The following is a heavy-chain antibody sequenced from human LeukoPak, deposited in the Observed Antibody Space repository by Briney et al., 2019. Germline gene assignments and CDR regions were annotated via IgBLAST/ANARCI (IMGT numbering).Heavy chain of an antibody. D-gene: IGHD4-17*01. CDR3: ARVPIYGDQAFDS. V-gene: IGHV3-74*01. CDR2: INVDGSSR. CDR1: GFTFNSYR. J-gene: IGHJ4*02. Sequence: GGSLRLSCAASGFTFNSYRMHWVRQAPGKGLVWVSRINVDGSSRDYADSVEGRFSISRDNAKKTVYLQMNSLRAEDTAVYYCARVPIYGDQAFDSWGQGILVTVSS.